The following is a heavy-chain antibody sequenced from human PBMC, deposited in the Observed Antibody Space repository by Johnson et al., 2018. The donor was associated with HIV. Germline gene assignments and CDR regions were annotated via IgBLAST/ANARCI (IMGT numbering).Heavy chain of an antibody. J-gene: IGHJ3*02. D-gene: IGHD1-26*01. Sequence: VQLVESGGGVVRPGGSLRLSCAASGFTFDDYAMHWVRQAPGQGLEWVSGIGWNSGSIGYADSVKGRFTISRDNAKNSLYLQMNSLRAEDTALYYCAKALVGATLSDAFDIWGQGTMVTVSS. CDR3: AKALVGATLSDAFDI. CDR2: IGWNSGSI. CDR1: GFTFDDYA. V-gene: IGHV3-9*01.